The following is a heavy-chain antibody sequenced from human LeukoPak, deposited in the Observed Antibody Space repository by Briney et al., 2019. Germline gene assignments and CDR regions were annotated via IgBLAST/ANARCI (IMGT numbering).Heavy chain of an antibody. J-gene: IGHJ4*02. CDR2: ISPHSGNT. CDR1: GYSFISYG. CDR3: ARTYYGSGTYYTF. V-gene: IGHV1-18*04. Sequence: ASVKVSCKASGYSFISYGVSWVRQGPGPGLEWMGWISPHSGNTNSAQKFQGRVTMTTDTSTSTAYMELRSLRSDDTAVYYCARTYYGSGTYYTFWGQGTPVTVSS. D-gene: IGHD3-10*01.